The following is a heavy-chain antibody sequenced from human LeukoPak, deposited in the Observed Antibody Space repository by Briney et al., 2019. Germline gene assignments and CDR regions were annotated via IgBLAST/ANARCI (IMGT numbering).Heavy chain of an antibody. V-gene: IGHV4-39*02. J-gene: IGHJ3*02. D-gene: IGHD3-22*01. CDR1: GASISRNTYY. CDR2: FYYTGST. Sequence: TSETLSLTCSVSGASISRNTYYWGWIRQSPGKRLEWIGTFYYTGSTYYNPSLKSRITISVDTSKNHFSLKLSSVTAADTAVYYCARANYYDSSGYYYNAFDIWGQGTMVTVSS. CDR3: ARANYYDSSGYYYNAFDI.